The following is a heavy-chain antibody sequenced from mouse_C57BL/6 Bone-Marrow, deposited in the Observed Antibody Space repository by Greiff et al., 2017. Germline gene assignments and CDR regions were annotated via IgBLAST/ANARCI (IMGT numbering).Heavy chain of an antibody. J-gene: IGHJ1*03. CDR2: IDPENGDT. CDR1: GFNIKDDY. D-gene: IGHD1-1*01. Sequence: EVQLQQSGAELVRPGASVKLSCTASGFNIKDDYMHWVKQRPEQGLEWIGWIDPENGDTEYASKFQGKATITADTSSNTAYLQLSSLTSEDTAVYYCTLTTVVAHWYFDVWGTGTTVTVSS. V-gene: IGHV14-4*01. CDR3: TLTTVVAHWYFDV.